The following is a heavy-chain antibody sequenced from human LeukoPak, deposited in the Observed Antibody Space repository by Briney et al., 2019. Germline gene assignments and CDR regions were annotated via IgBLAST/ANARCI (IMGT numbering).Heavy chain of an antibody. CDR1: GFSVSTSGVG. Sequence: SGPTLVNPPQTLTLTCSLSGFSVSTSGVGVGWIRQPPGKALEWLALIFWDDDKRYGPSLKSRLSITKDTSKNQVVLTMTNVDPVDTATYYCAHRRDSSGYQYRYWFAPWGQGTLVTVSS. V-gene: IGHV2-5*05. CDR3: AHRRDSSGYQYRYWFAP. D-gene: IGHD3-22*01. J-gene: IGHJ5*02. CDR2: IFWDDDK.